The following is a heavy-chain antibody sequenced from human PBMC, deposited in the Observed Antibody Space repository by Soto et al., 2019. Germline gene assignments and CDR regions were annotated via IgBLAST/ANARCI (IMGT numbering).Heavy chain of an antibody. CDR3: ARLDGSIHRSGWTNYDY. J-gene: IGHJ4*02. CDR1: GYSFTSYG. D-gene: IGHD6-19*01. Sequence: PGESLKISCKGSGYSFTSYGVIWVRQIPEKALESMGGIEPIDSDTTYSPSLQGHVTISADKSISTAYLQWSSLQASDTAMYYCARLDGSIHRSGWTNYDYWGQGTLVTVSS. CDR2: IEPIDSDT. V-gene: IGHV5-10-1*01.